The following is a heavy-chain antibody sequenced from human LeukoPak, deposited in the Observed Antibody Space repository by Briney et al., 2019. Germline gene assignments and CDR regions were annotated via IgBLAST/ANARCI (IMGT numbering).Heavy chain of an antibody. D-gene: IGHD3-22*01. CDR1: GFTFNTYS. CDR2: ISSSSGTI. CDR3: GRGTYYSDSSGYWNY. Sequence: GGSLRLSCAAPGFTFNTYSMNWVRQAPGKGLEWVSYISSSSGTIYYADSVKGRFTISRDNAKNSLYLQMNSLRAEDTAVYYCGRGTYYSDSSGYWNYWGQGTLVTVSS. V-gene: IGHV3-48*01. J-gene: IGHJ4*02.